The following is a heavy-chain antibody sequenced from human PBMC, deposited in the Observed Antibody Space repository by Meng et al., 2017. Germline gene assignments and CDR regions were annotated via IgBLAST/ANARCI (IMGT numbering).Heavy chain of an antibody. V-gene: IGHV5-51*01. CDR3: ARLYSSGCISGTYWYFDL. Sequence: GESLKISCKGSGYSFTSYWIGWVRQMPGKGLEWMGLIYPGDSDTRYSLSFQGQVTIPADKSISTAYLPWSSLKAADTAMYYCARLYSSGCISGTYWYFDLWGRGTLVTVSS. CDR2: IYPGDSDT. D-gene: IGHD6-19*01. CDR1: GYSFTSYW. J-gene: IGHJ2*01.